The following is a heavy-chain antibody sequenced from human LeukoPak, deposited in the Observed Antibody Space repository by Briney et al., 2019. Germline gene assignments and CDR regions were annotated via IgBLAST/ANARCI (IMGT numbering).Heavy chain of an antibody. V-gene: IGHV4-4*07. D-gene: IGHD1-26*01. CDR3: AADYSGNYHVEFDF. J-gene: IGHJ4*02. CDR1: GGSISGYY. CDR2: IYSSGYT. Sequence: PSETLSLTCTVSGGSISGYYWCWIRQPAGKGPQWIGRIYSSGYTYYNPSLKSRVTMSVDTPKNHFSLMVTSVTAADTAVYYCAADYSGNYHVEFDFWGQGTLVTVSS.